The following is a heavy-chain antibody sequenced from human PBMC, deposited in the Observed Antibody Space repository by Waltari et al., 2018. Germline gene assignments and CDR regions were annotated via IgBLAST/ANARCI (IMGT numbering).Heavy chain of an antibody. J-gene: IGHJ5*02. Sequence: QVQLVQSGSELKKPGASAKVSCKASGYTFTNYAINWLRQAPGQGLKLMGWINTNTGNPTYVQGFTGRFVFSLDTSVSTAYLQINSLKADDTAVYYCAREVVPAATIVVNWFDPWGQGTLVTVSS. V-gene: IGHV7-4-1*02. CDR2: INTNTGNP. CDR3: AREVVPAATIVVNWFDP. CDR1: GYTFTNYA. D-gene: IGHD2-2*01.